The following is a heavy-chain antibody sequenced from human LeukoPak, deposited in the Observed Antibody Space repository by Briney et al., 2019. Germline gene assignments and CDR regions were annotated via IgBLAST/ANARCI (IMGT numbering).Heavy chain of an antibody. CDR2: ISWNSGNI. D-gene: IGHD3-22*01. J-gene: IGHJ4*02. CDR1: GFSFDDYG. CDR3: AKDLYYYDSSGYFPLDY. V-gene: IGHV3-9*01. Sequence: GGSLRLSCVASGFSFDDYGMFWVRQTPGKGLEWVSGISWNSGNIGYADSVKGRFTISRDNSKNTLYLQMNSLRAEDTAVYYCAKDLYYYDSSGYFPLDYWGQGTLVTVSS.